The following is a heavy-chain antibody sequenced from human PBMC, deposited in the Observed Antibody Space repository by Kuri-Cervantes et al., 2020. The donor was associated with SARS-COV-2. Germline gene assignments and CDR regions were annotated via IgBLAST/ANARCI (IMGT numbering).Heavy chain of an antibody. CDR2: INHSGST. J-gene: IGHJ6*02. CDR1: GGSFSGYY. V-gene: IGHV4-34*01. D-gene: IGHD6-13*01. Sequence: ESLKISCAVYGGSFSGYYWSWIRQPPGKGLEWIGEINHSGSTNYNPSLKSRVTISVDTSKNQFSLKLSSVTAADTAVYYCARGRRAAQDYYYGMGVWGQGTTVTVSS. CDR3: ARGRRAAQDYYYGMGV.